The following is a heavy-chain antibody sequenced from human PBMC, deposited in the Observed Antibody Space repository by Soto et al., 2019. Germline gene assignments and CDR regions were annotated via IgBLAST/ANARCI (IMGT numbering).Heavy chain of an antibody. CDR3: ARDHVKVTTSSVAFDY. CDR2: IYYSGST. Sequence: QVQLQESGPGLVKPSQTLSLTCTVSGGSISSGDYYWSWIRQPPGKGLEWIGYIYYSGSTYYNPSLKSRVTISVDTSKNQFSLKLSSVTAADTAVYYCARDHVKVTTSSVAFDYWGQGTLVTVSS. D-gene: IGHD4-4*01. V-gene: IGHV4-30-4*01. CDR1: GGSISSGDYY. J-gene: IGHJ4*02.